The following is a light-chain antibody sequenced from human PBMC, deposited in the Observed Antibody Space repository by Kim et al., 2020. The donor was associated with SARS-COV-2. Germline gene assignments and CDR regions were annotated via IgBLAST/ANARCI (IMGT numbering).Light chain of an antibody. V-gene: IGKV3-11*01. CDR2: DAS. Sequence: EIVLTQSPATLSLSPGERATLSCRASQSVSSYLAWYQQKPGQAPRLLIYDASNRATGIPARFSGSGSGTDFTLTINSLEAEDFAVYYCQQRSNWPLTFGGGTKLEI. CDR3: QQRSNWPLT. CDR1: QSVSSY. J-gene: IGKJ4*01.